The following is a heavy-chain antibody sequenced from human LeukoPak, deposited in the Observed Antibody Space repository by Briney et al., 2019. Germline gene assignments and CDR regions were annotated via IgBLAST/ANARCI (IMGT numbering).Heavy chain of an antibody. Sequence: SETLSLTCAVSGYSISSGYYWGWIRQPPGKGLEWIGSIYHSGSTYYNPSLKSRVTISVDTSKNQFSLKLSSVTAADTAVYYCARPRSYYYMDVWGKGTTVTVSS. D-gene: IGHD1-14*01. J-gene: IGHJ6*03. CDR3: ARPRSYYYMDV. CDR2: IYHSGST. V-gene: IGHV4-38-2*01. CDR1: GYSISSGYY.